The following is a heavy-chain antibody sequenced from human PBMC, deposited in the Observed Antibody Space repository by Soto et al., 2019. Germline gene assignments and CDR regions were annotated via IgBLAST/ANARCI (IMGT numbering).Heavy chain of an antibody. Sequence: SETLSLTCTVSGGSISSSSYYWGWIRQPPGKGLEWIGSIYYSGSTYYNPSLKSRVTISVDTSKNQFSLKLSSVTAADTAVYYCARHSRKQSARGSSYYYYYMDVWGKGTTVTGSS. D-gene: IGHD2-2*01. CDR2: IYYSGST. J-gene: IGHJ6*03. CDR1: GGSISSSSYY. V-gene: IGHV4-39*01. CDR3: ARHSRKQSARGSSYYYYYMDV.